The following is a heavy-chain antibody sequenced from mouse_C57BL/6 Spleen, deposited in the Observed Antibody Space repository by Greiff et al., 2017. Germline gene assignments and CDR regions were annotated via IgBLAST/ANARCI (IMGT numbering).Heavy chain of an antibody. CDR3: ASANWDWDFDV. Sequence: QVQLKQPGAELVKPGASVKLSCKASGYTFTSYWMHWVKQRPGRGLEWIGRIDPNSGGTKYNEKFKSKATLTVDKPSSTAYMQLSSLTSEDSAVYYCASANWDWDFDVWGTGTTVTVSS. CDR1: GYTFTSYW. V-gene: IGHV1-72*01. J-gene: IGHJ1*03. D-gene: IGHD4-1*01. CDR2: IDPNSGGT.